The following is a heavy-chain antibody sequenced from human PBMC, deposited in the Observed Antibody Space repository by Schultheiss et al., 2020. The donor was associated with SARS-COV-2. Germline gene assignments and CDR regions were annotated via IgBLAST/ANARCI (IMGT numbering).Heavy chain of an antibody. D-gene: IGHD6-19*01. Sequence: SQTLSLTCTVSGGSVSSGSYYWSWIRQPPGKGLEWIGYIYYSGSTNYNPSLKSRVTISVDTSKNQFSLNLSSVTAADSAVYYCARGNGWYFYWGQGTQVTGSS. J-gene: IGHJ4*02. CDR1: GGSVSSGSYY. CDR3: ARGNGWYFY. CDR2: IYYSGST. V-gene: IGHV4-61*01.